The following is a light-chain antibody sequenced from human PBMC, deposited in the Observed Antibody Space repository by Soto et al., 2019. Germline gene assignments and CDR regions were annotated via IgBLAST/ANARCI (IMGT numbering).Light chain of an antibody. CDR3: QSYDSSLRGVL. CDR1: SSNIGAGYD. Sequence: QAVVTQPPSVSGAPGQRVTISCTGSSSNIGAGYDLQWYQQLPGTAPKLLIYGDNNRPSGVPDRFSGSKSGTSASLAITGLQAEDEADYYCQSYDSSLRGVLFGGGTKVTVL. J-gene: IGLJ2*01. CDR2: GDN. V-gene: IGLV1-40*01.